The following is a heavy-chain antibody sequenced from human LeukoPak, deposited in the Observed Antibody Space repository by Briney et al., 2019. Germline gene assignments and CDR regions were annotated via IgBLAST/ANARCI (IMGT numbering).Heavy chain of an antibody. Sequence: ASVKVSCKASGYTFTSYAFRWVRQAPGQGLEWMGWISAYNGNTNYAQKFQGRVTMTRNTSISTAYMELSSLRSEDTAVYYCARGGGSSWSYYFDYWGQGTLVTVSS. V-gene: IGHV1-18*01. CDR2: ISAYNGNT. D-gene: IGHD6-13*01. J-gene: IGHJ4*02. CDR3: ARGGGSSWSYYFDY. CDR1: GYTFTSYA.